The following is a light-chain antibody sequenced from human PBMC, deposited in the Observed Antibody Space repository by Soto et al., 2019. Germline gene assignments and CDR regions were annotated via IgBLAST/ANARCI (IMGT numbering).Light chain of an antibody. CDR2: DVS. CDR1: SSDVGGYNY. CDR3: SSFSSSSTNYV. Sequence: QSALTQPASVSGSPGQSITISCTGTSSDVGGYNYVSWYQQHPGKAPRVMIYDVSNRPSGVSSRFSGSKSGNTASLTISGLQAEDEAGYYCSSFSSSSTNYVFGTGTKLTVL. J-gene: IGLJ1*01. V-gene: IGLV2-14*01.